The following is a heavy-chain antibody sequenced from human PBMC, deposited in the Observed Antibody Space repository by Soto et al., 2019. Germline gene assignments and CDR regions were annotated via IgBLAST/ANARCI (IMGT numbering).Heavy chain of an antibody. D-gene: IGHD3-3*01. V-gene: IGHV1-2*02. CDR1: GYPVTAYY. J-gene: IGHJ3*02. Sequence: QLHLVQSGAVVKKPGASVTVSCSASGYPVTAYYMHWVRQAPGRGLEWMGGINPATGAAKYTQTSRGRVTMTRDTSTSTVFMELGGLTSEDPAVFYCARGGGVGVAGSAAFDMWGQGTLVTVSS. CDR2: INPATGAA. CDR3: ARGGGVGVAGSAAFDM.